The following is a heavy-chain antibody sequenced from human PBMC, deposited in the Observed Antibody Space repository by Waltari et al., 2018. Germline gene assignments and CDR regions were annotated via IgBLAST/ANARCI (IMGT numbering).Heavy chain of an antibody. Sequence: QVQLVESGGGVVQPGRSLRLSCAASGFTFSSYGMHWVRQAPGKGLEWVAVISYDGSNKYYADSVKGRFTISRDNSKNTLYLQMNSLRAEDTAVYYCAALRGLTGTMDVWGQGTTVTVSS. D-gene: IGHD3-3*01. V-gene: IGHV3-30*03. CDR3: AALRGLTGTMDV. J-gene: IGHJ6*02. CDR2: ISYDGSNK. CDR1: GFTFSSYG.